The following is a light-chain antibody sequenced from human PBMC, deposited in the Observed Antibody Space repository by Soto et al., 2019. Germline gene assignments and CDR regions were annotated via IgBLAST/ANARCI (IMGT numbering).Light chain of an antibody. CDR3: SSYGGSSSLF. CDR2: EVT. Sequence: QSALTQPPAASGSPGQSVTISCTGTSSDVGGYNYVSWYQQHPGKAPKVLIYEVTKRPSGVPDRFSGSRSGNTASLTVSGLRAEDQADYYCSSYGGSSSLFFGGGTKLTVL. J-gene: IGLJ2*01. V-gene: IGLV2-8*01. CDR1: SSDVGGYNY.